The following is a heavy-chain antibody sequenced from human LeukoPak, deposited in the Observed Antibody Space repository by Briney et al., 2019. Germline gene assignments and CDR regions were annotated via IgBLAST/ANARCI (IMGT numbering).Heavy chain of an antibody. CDR1: GFTFSSYA. D-gene: IGHD6-19*01. Sequence: GGSLRLSCAASGFTFSSYAMHWVRQAPGKGLERVAVISYDGSNKYYADSVKGRFTISRDNSKNTLYLQMNSLRAEDTAVYYCARGTLIAVAVDYWGQGTLVTVSS. CDR3: ARGTLIAVAVDY. CDR2: ISYDGSNK. J-gene: IGHJ4*02. V-gene: IGHV3-30-3*01.